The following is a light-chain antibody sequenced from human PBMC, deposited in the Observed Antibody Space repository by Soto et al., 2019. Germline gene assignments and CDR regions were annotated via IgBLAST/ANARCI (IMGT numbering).Light chain of an antibody. V-gene: IGKV1-39*01. CDR1: QSIRNY. CDR2: FAS. CDR3: QQTYNTPLT. J-gene: IGKJ4*01. Sequence: DIQMTQSPSSLSASVGDRVTITCRASQSIRNYLNWYQQTPGKAPKLLIDFASSLQTGVPSRFSGSGSGTDFTLTITSLQPADFAIYYCQQTYNTPLTLGGGTKVDIK.